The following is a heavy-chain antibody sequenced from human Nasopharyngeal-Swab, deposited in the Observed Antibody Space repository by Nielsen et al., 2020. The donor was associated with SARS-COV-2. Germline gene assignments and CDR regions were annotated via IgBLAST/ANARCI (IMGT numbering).Heavy chain of an antibody. J-gene: IGHJ5*02. CDR2: INPYSGDT. V-gene: IGHV1-2*06. Sequence: ASVKVSCKASGYTFTGYYIHWVRQAPGQGLEWMGRINPYSGDTNYAQKFQGRVTMTRDTSISTAYMELSRLRSDDTAVYYCARVESYYGSGSHMGDNWFDPWGQGTLVTVSS. CDR3: ARVESYYGSGSHMGDNWFDP. CDR1: GYTFTGYY. D-gene: IGHD3-10*01.